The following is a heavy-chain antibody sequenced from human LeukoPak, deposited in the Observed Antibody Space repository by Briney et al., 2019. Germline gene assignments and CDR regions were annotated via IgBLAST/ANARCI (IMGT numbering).Heavy chain of an antibody. Sequence: GGSLRLSCAASGFTVSSNYMSWVRQAPGKGLEWVSVIYSGGSTYYADSVKGRFTISRDNSKNTLYLQMNGLRAEDTAVYYCARRAYYYDSSGYYTPERRAQPLYYYYGMDVWGQGTTVTVSS. J-gene: IGHJ6*02. V-gene: IGHV3-66*01. CDR3: ARRAYYYDSSGYYTPERRAQPLYYYYGMDV. CDR2: IYSGGST. CDR1: GFTVSSNY. D-gene: IGHD3-22*01.